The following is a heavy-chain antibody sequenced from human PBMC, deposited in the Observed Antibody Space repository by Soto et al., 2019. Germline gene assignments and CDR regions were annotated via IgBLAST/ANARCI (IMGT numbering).Heavy chain of an antibody. CDR3: ARGSRSVSDPHHYGMGV. CDR2: INPNSGGT. CDR1: GYTFTGYY. J-gene: IGHJ6*02. V-gene: IGHV1-2*04. Sequence: QVQLVQSGAEVKKPGASVKVSCKASGYTFTGYYMHWVRQAPGQGLEWMGWINPNSGGTNYAQKFQGWVTMTRDTSISTAYMELRRLRSDDTAVYYCARGSRSVSDPHHYGMGVWGQGTTVTVSS.